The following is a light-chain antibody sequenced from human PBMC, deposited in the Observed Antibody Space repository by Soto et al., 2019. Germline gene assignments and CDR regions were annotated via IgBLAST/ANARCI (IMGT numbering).Light chain of an antibody. CDR3: QQYENWPPVT. V-gene: IGKV3-15*01. Sequence: EVVLTQSPVTLSLSPGARAALSCRASQSFRGLLAWYQQKPGQAPRLLIYGASTRATGIPARFSGSGSGTEFTLTISSLQSEDFAVYYCQQYENWPPVTFGQGTKVDIK. J-gene: IGKJ1*01. CDR2: GAS. CDR1: QSFRGL.